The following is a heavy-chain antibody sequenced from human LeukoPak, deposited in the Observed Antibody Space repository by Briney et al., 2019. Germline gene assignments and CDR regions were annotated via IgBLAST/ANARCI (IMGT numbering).Heavy chain of an antibody. CDR2: INPNSGGT. CDR1: GYIFPGYF. D-gene: IGHD1-7*01. V-gene: IGHV1-2*02. Sequence: GASVKVSCKASGYIFPGYFMHWVRQAPGQGLDWMGWINPNSGGTNYAQKFQGRVTMTTDTSISTAYVELSRLRSDDTAVYYCARDKLTNAYYYYGMDVWGQGTTVTVSS. CDR3: ARDKLTNAYYYYGMDV. J-gene: IGHJ6*02.